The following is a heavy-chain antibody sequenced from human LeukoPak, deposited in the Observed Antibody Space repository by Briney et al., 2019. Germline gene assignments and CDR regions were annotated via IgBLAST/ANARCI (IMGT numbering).Heavy chain of an antibody. V-gene: IGHV3-30*18. CDR2: ISYDGSNK. CDR3: AKDRSGSYDY. Sequence: GGSQRLSCAASGFTFSSYGMHWVRQAPGKGLEWVAVISYDGSNKYYADSVKGRFTISRDNSKNTLYLQMNSLRAEDTAVYYCAKDRSGSYDYWGQGTLVTVSS. J-gene: IGHJ4*02. D-gene: IGHD1-26*01. CDR1: GFTFSSYG.